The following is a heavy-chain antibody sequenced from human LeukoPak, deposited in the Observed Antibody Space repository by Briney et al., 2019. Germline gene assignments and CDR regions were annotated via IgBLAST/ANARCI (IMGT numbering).Heavy chain of an antibody. CDR2: IYYSGST. V-gene: IGHV4-39*01. Sequence: SETLSLTCTVSGGSISSSSYYWVWIRQPRGKGLEWIGSIYYSGSTYYSPSLKSRVTISVDTSKNQVSLKLSSVTAADTAVYYCARLGPVEMATIALDYWGQGTLVTVSS. CDR1: GGSISSSSYY. CDR3: ARLGPVEMATIALDY. J-gene: IGHJ4*02. D-gene: IGHD5-24*01.